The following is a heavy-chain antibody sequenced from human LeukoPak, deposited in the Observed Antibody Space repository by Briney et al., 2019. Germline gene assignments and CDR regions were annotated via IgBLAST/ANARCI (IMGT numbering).Heavy chain of an antibody. V-gene: IGHV3-64D*06. CDR2: LSSNGGST. CDR1: GFTFSSYA. D-gene: IGHD2-2*01. Sequence: GGSLRLSCSASGFTFSSYAMHWVRQTPGKGLEYVSALSSNGGSTYYADSVKGRFTTSRDNSKNTLYLQMSSLRAEDTAVYYCVKGYCSSISCYEDYWGQGTLVTVSS. CDR3: VKGYCSSISCYEDY. J-gene: IGHJ4*02.